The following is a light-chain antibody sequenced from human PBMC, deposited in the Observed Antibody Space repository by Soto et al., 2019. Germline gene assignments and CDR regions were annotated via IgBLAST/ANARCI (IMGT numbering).Light chain of an antibody. CDR2: VAS. CDR1: QSTTTY. J-gene: IGKJ4*01. V-gene: IGKV1-39*01. CDR3: QQSYSNRPLT. Sequence: DIQMTQSPSSLSASVGDRVTITCRASQSTTTYLNWYQQKPGQAHKLLIYVASTLQSAVPSRFRGIGSGSDFTLTINTLPPEDFATYYCQQSYSNRPLTFGGGTKVEIK.